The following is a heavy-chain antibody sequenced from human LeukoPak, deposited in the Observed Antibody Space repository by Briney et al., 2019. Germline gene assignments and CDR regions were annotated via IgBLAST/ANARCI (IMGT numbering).Heavy chain of an antibody. Sequence: GGSLRLSCAASGFTFSSYSMNWVRQAPGKGLEWVSYISSSSSTIYYADSVKGRFTISRDNAKNSLYLQMNSLRDEDTAVYYCARDRSYYYDSTPFDYWGQGTPVTVSS. CDR1: GFTFSSYS. CDR3: ARDRSYYYDSTPFDY. V-gene: IGHV3-48*02. J-gene: IGHJ4*02. D-gene: IGHD3-22*01. CDR2: ISSSSSTI.